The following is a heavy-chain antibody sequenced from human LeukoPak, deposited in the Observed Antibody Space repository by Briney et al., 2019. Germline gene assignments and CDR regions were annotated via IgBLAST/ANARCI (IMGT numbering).Heavy chain of an antibody. J-gene: IGHJ4*02. CDR1: GGSFSGYY. V-gene: IGHV4-34*01. CDR3: ARAPIVVVITTGYYFDY. Sequence: SETLSLTCAVYGGSFSGYYRSWIRQPPGKGLEWIGEINHSGSTNYNPSLKSRVTISVDTSKNQFSLKLSSVTAADTAVYYCARAPIVVVITTGYYFDYWGQGTLVTVSS. CDR2: INHSGST. D-gene: IGHD3-22*01.